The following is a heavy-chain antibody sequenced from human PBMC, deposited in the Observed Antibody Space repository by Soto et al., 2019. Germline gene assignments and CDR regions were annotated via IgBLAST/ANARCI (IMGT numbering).Heavy chain of an antibody. D-gene: IGHD2-15*01. CDR3: ARERGRYCSGESCYPFGP. CDR2: INDSGST. Sequence: SETLSLTCAVYGGAFRGYYWSWIRQPPGKGLEWLGEINDSGSTNYNPSLKSRITISLDTSKKEISLRLSSVTAADTAVYYCARERGRYCSGESCYPFGPWGQGVLVTVSS. CDR1: GGAFRGYY. J-gene: IGHJ5*02. V-gene: IGHV4-34*01.